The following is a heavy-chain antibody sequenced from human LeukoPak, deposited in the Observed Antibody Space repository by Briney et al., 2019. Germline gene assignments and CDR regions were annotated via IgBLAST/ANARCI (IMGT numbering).Heavy chain of an antibody. J-gene: IGHJ3*02. CDR2: IKQDGSEK. Sequence: PGGSLRLSCAASGFTFSSYWMSWVRQAPGKGLEWVANIKQDGSEKYYVDSVKGRFTISRDNAKNSLYLQMNSLRAEDTAVYYCARDYDILTGYDAFDIWGQGTMVTVSS. V-gene: IGHV3-7*01. D-gene: IGHD3-9*01. CDR3: ARDYDILTGYDAFDI. CDR1: GFTFSSYW.